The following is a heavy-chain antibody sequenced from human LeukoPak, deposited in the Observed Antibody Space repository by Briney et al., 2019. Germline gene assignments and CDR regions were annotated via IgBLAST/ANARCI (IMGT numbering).Heavy chain of an antibody. J-gene: IGHJ6*03. V-gene: IGHV4-59*01. Sequence: SETLSLTCTVSGGSISSYYLSWIRQPPGKGLEWIGYIYYSGSTNYNPSLKSRVTISVDTSKNQFSLKLSSVTAADTAVYYCAREAYSSAIDVRGKVTTVTVSS. D-gene: IGHD6-25*01. CDR3: AREAYSSAIDV. CDR1: GGSISSYY. CDR2: IYYSGST.